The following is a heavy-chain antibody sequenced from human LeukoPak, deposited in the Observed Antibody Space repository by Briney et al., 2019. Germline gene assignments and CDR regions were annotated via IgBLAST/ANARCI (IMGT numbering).Heavy chain of an antibody. D-gene: IGHD4-17*01. J-gene: IGHJ3*02. Sequence: ASVKVSCKASGYTFTSYGISWVRQAPGHGLEWMGWISAYNGNTNYAQKLQGRVTMTTDTSTSTAYMELRGLRSDDTAVYYCARDRDYGDNDAFDIWGQGTMVTVSS. CDR1: GYTFTSYG. CDR3: ARDRDYGDNDAFDI. V-gene: IGHV1-18*01. CDR2: ISAYNGNT.